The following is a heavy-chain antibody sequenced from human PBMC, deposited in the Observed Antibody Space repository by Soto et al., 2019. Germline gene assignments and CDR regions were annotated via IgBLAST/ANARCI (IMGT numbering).Heavy chain of an antibody. CDR2: MNPGSGDT. CDR1: GYTFTNND. J-gene: IGHJ5*02. D-gene: IGHD3-10*01. V-gene: IGHV1-8*01. CDR3: ARMASFGSLNWFDP. Sequence: ASVKVSCKXSGYTFTNNDVSWVRQATGQGLEWMGWMNPGSGDTGYAQKFQGRVTMTRDISTATAYMELSSLTSEDTAIYYCARMASFGSLNWFDPWGQGTLVTVSS.